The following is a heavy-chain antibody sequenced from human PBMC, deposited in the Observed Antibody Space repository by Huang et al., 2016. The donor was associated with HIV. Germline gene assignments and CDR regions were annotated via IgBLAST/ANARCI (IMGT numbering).Heavy chain of an antibody. J-gene: IGHJ3*02. Sequence: QVQLQQWGAGLLKPSETLSLTCAVYGGSFSGYYWSWIRQSPGKGLEGIGEINHSGSINYNPSLTSRLTISVDTSKTQFSLKLSSVTAADTAVYYCARERMMSWLDDHDAFDIWGQGTMVTVSS. CDR3: ARERMMSWLDDHDAFDI. V-gene: IGHV4-34*01. CDR2: INHSGSI. D-gene: IGHD1-1*01. CDR1: GGSFSGYY.